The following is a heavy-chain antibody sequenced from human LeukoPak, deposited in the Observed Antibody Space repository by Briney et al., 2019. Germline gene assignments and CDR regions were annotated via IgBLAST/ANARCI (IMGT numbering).Heavy chain of an antibody. CDR3: ASRAY. J-gene: IGHJ4*02. Sequence: GGSLRLSCAVSGFTVSDYSMSWVRQAPGKGLEWVSAISGSGSYTGYADSVKGRFTISKYNSKNTLYLQMNSLRAEDTAVYYCASRAYWGQGTLVTVPS. CDR1: GFTVSDYS. V-gene: IGHV3-23*01. CDR2: ISGSGSYT.